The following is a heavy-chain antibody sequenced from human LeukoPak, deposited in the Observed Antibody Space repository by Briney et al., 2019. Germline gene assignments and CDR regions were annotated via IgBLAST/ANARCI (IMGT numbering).Heavy chain of an antibody. J-gene: IGHJ3*02. CDR2: ISSSSSYI. CDR3: ARMYYDYVWGSLGAFDI. V-gene: IGHV3-21*01. CDR1: GFTFSSYS. Sequence: PGGSLRLSCAASGFTFSSYSMNWVRQAPGKGLEWVSSISSSSSYIYYADSVKGRFTISRDNAKNSLYLQMNSLRAEDTAVYHCARMYYDYVWGSLGAFDIWGQGTMVTVSS. D-gene: IGHD3-16*01.